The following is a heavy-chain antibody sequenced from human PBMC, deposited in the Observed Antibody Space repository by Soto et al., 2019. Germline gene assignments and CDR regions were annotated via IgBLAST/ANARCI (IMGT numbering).Heavy chain of an antibody. D-gene: IGHD2-2*01. CDR1: GFTVSSNY. J-gene: IGHJ6*02. CDR3: ARDLEAQLGYGMDV. V-gene: IGHV3-53*01. CDR2: IYSGGST. Sequence: PGGSLRLSCAASGFTVSSNYMSWVRQAPGKGLEWVSVIYSGGSTYCADSVKGRFTISRDNSKNTLYLQMNSLRAEDTAVYYCARDLEAQLGYGMDVWGQGTTVTVSS.